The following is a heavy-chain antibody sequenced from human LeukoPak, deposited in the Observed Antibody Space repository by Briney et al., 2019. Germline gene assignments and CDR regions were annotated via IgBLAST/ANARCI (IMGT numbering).Heavy chain of an antibody. D-gene: IGHD3-22*01. V-gene: IGHV1-69*02. J-gene: IGHJ4*02. Sequence: GASVKVSCKASGGTFSSYTISWVRQAPGQGLEWMGRIIPILGIANYARKFQGRVTITADKSTSTAYMELSSLRSEDTAVYYCARSRSPYYYDSSGQYDLDYWGQGILVTVSS. CDR1: GGTFSSYT. CDR3: ARSRSPYYYDSSGQYDLDY. CDR2: IIPILGIA.